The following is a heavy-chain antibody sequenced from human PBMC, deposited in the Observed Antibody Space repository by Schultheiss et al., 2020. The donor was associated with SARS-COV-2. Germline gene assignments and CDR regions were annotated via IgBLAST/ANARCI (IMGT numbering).Heavy chain of an antibody. D-gene: IGHD5-12*01. CDR1: GFTFSSYW. CDR3: TTDSGGIVATRFDY. Sequence: GGSLRLSCAASGFTFSSYWMSWVRQAPGKGLEWVANIKQDGSEKYYVDSVKGRFTISRDNAKNSLYLQMNSLRAEDTAVYYCTTDSGGIVATRFDYWGQGTLVTVSS. V-gene: IGHV3-7*03. CDR2: IKQDGSEK. J-gene: IGHJ4*02.